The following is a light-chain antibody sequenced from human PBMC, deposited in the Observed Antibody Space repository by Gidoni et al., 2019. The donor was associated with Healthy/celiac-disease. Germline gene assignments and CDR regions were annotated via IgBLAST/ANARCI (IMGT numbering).Light chain of an antibody. J-gene: IGLJ1*01. V-gene: IGLV2-14*03. CDR2: DVS. CDR1: SSDVGVYNY. Sequence: QSALTQPASVSGSPGQSITISCPGTSSDVGVYNYVPWYQQHPGKAPKLMFYDVSNRPSGVSNRFSGSKSGNTASLTISGLQAEDEADYYCSSYTSSSTLYVFGTGTKVTVL. CDR3: SSYTSSSTLYV.